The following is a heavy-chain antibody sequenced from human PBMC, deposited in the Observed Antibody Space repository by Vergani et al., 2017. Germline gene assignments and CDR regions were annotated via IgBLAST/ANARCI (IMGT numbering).Heavy chain of an antibody. CDR3: ARGLRYFDWLSLDYYGMDV. CDR1: GYTFTSYA. D-gene: IGHD3-9*01. CDR2: INTNTGNP. Sequence: QVQLVQSGSEFKTPGASVKVSCKASGYTFTSYAMNWVRQAPGQGLEWMGWINTNTGNPTYAQGFTGRFVFSLDTSVSTAYLQISSLKAEDTAVYYCARGLRYFDWLSLDYYGMDVWGQGTTVTVSS. J-gene: IGHJ6*02. V-gene: IGHV7-4-1*02.